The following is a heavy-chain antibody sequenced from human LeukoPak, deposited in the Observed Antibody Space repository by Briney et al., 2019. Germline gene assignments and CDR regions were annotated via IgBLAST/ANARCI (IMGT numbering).Heavy chain of an antibody. CDR1: GGSISSYY. CDR3: ARDDWGY. D-gene: IGHD3-9*01. V-gene: IGHV4-4*07. J-gene: IGHJ4*02. Sequence: SDTLSLTCTVSGGSISSYYWNWIRQPAGKGLEWIGRIYISGSTNYNPSLKSRVTMSIDTSKNQISLKLRSVTATDTAVYYCARDDWGYWGQGTTVTVSS. CDR2: IYISGST.